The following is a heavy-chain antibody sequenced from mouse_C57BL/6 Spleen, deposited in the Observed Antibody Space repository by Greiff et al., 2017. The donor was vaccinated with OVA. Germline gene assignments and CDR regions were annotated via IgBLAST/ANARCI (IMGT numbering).Heavy chain of an antibody. Sequence: EVMLVESGGGLVKPGGSLKLSCAASGFTFSSYTMSWVRQTPEKRLEWVATISGGGGNTYYPDSVKGRFTISRDNAKNTLYMQRSSLRSEDTAVYYCARQYDYAFAYWGKGTLVTVSA. V-gene: IGHV5-9*01. D-gene: IGHD2-4*01. CDR3: ARQYDYAFAY. J-gene: IGHJ3*01. CDR1: GFTFSSYT. CDR2: ISGGGGNT.